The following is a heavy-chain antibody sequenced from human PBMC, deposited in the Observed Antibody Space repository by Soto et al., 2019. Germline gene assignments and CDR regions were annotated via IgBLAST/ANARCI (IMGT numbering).Heavy chain of an antibody. J-gene: IGHJ4*02. D-gene: IGHD1-26*01. CDR3: AREAILGAVLYYFDY. CDR1: GYTFTNYG. Sequence: ASVKVSCKASGYTFTNYGISWVRQAPGQGLEWLGWIAVYNGNTNYGQKFRGRVTMTTDTSTSTAYMELRSLRSDDTAVYYCAREAILGAVLYYFDYWGQGTLVTVSS. CDR2: IAVYNGNT. V-gene: IGHV1-18*04.